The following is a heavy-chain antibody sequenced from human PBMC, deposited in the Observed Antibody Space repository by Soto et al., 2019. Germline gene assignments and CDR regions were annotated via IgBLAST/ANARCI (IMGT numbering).Heavy chain of an antibody. Sequence: GGSLRLSCAASGFTFSSYSMNWVRQAPGKGLEWVSSISSSSSYIYYADSVKGRFTISRYNAKNSLYLEMNSLRAEDTAVYYCARGIWVGELLRRLDYWGQGTLVTVSS. CDR1: GFTFSSYS. V-gene: IGHV3-21*01. CDR3: ARGIWVGELLRRLDY. CDR2: ISSSSSYI. D-gene: IGHD3-10*01. J-gene: IGHJ4*02.